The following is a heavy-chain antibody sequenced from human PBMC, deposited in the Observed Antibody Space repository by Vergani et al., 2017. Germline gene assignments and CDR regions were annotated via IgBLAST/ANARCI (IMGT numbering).Heavy chain of an antibody. CDR1: GFTFSSYA. CDR2: ISGSGGST. J-gene: IGHJ4*02. V-gene: IGHV3-23*04. Sequence: EVQLVESGGGVVQPGGSLRLTCAASGFTFSSYAMSWVRQAPGKGLEWVSAISGSGGSTYYADSVKGRFTISRDNSKNTLYLQMNSLRAEDTAVYYCATLRDWLLGSHVDYWGQGTLVTVSS. D-gene: IGHD3/OR15-3a*01. CDR3: ATLRDWLLGSHVDY.